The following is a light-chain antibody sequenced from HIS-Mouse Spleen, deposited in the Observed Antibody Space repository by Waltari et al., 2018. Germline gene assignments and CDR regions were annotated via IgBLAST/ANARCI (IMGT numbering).Light chain of an antibody. V-gene: IGLV2-23*01. J-gene: IGLJ3*02. CDR2: EGN. CDR1: IRHVGRYNL. Sequence: QSALTQPASVSGSPGQSITISRTATIRHVGRYNLVSWYQQNPGKAPKLMIYEGNKRPSCVSNRFSGSKSGNTASLTISGLQAEDEADYYCCSYAGSSTWVFGGGTKLTVL. CDR3: CSYAGSSTWV.